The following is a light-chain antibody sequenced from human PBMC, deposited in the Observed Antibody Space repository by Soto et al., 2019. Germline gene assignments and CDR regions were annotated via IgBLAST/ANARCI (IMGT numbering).Light chain of an antibody. CDR3: HQRQSWPRT. CDR2: LTS. V-gene: IGKV3-11*01. CDR1: QALNTR. Sequence: EIVLTQSPATLSAFPGDRVTFSCRASQALNTRLAWYQHKPGQAPRLLIYLTSNRAAGVPSRFSAWGSETDFTLTISDVQPEDFAVYYCHQRQSWPRTVGQGTKVDIK. J-gene: IGKJ1*01.